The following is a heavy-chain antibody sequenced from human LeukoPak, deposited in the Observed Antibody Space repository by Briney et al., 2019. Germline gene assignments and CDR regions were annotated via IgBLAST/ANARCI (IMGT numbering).Heavy chain of an antibody. J-gene: IGHJ3*02. CDR3: AREGGGSRSNAFDI. Sequence: PSETLSLTCTVSGGSISSYYWCWIRQPPGKGLEWIGYIYYSGSTNYNPSLKSRVTISVDTSKNQFSLKLSSVTAADTAVYYCAREGGGSRSNAFDIWGQGTMVTVSS. V-gene: IGHV4-59*01. CDR1: GGSISSYY. CDR2: IYYSGST. D-gene: IGHD1-26*01.